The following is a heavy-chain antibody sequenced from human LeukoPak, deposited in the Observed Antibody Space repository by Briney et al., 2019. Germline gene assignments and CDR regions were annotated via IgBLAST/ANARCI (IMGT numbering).Heavy chain of an antibody. J-gene: IGHJ4*02. D-gene: IGHD4-17*01. CDR2: IYSGGST. CDR3: AKVRDYGDYVGVGFDY. Sequence: GGSLRLSCAASGFTVSSNYMSWVRQAPGKGLEWVSVIYSGGSTYYADSVKGRFTISRDNSKNTLYLQMNSLRAEDTAVYYCAKVRDYGDYVGVGFDYWGQGTLVTVSS. V-gene: IGHV3-53*01. CDR1: GFTVSSNY.